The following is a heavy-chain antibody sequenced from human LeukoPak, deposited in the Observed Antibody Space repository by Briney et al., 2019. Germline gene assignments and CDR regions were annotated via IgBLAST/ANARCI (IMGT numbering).Heavy chain of an antibody. V-gene: IGHV4-39*07. CDR1: GGSISSSSYY. CDR3: ARGSSGYYYVYYYYMDV. Sequence: PSETLSLTCTVSGGSISSSSYYWGWIRQPPGTGLEWIGSIYYSGSTYYNPSLKSRVTISVDTSKNQFSLKLSSVTAADTAVYYCARGSSGYYYVYYYYMDVWGKGTTVTVSS. D-gene: IGHD3-22*01. CDR2: IYYSGST. J-gene: IGHJ6*03.